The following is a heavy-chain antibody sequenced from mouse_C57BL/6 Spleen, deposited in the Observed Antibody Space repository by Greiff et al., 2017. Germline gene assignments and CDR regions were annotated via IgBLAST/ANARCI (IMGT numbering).Heavy chain of an antibody. CDR1: GFNIKDDY. V-gene: IGHV14-4*01. CDR3: TTGSPYYFDY. Sequence: VQLKESGAELVRPGASVKLSCTASGFNIKDDYMHWVKQRPEQGLEWIGWIDPENGDTESASKFQGKATIPADPSSNTAYLQLSSLTSEDTAVYYCTTGSPYYFDYWGQGTTLTVSS. CDR2: IDPENGDT. J-gene: IGHJ2*01.